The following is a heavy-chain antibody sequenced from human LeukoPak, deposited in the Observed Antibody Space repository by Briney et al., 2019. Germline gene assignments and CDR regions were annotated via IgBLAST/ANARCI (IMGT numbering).Heavy chain of an antibody. CDR3: AKIPRGFWSGYPLFDY. J-gene: IGHJ4*02. D-gene: IGHD3-3*01. CDR1: GFTFSSYG. CDR2: ISYDGSNK. Sequence: GGSLRLSCAASGFTFSSYGMHWVRQAPGKGLEWVAVISYDGSNKYYADSVKGRFTISRDNSKNTLYLQMNSLRAEDTAVYYCAKIPRGFWSGYPLFDYWGQGTLVTVSS. V-gene: IGHV3-30*18.